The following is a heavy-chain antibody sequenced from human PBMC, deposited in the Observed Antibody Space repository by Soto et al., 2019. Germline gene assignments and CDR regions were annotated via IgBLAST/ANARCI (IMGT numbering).Heavy chain of an antibody. Sequence: PGESLKISCKGSGYTFTKYWIAWVRQMPGKGLEWMGIIYPGDSDTRYSPSFQGQVTISADKSISTAYLQWSSLKTSDTAIYYCARPRSIAATGSMYFIDYRGRGSQVTVSS. V-gene: IGHV5-51*01. J-gene: IGHJ4*01. CDR2: IYPGDSDT. CDR1: GYTFTKYW. CDR3: ARPRSIAATGSMYFIDY. D-gene: IGHD6-13*01.